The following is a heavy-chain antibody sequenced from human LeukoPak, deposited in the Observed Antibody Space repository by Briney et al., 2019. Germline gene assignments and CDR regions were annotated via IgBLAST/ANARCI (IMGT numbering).Heavy chain of an antibody. CDR2: IYYSGST. Sequence: SETLSPTCTVSGGSISSYYWSWIRQPQGKGLEWMGYIYYSGSTNYNPSLKSRVTISVDTSKNQFSLKLGSVTAADTAVYYCAREPRLNRDNDAFDIWGQGTMVTVSS. CDR3: AREPRLNRDNDAFDI. CDR1: GGSISSYY. J-gene: IGHJ3*02. V-gene: IGHV4-59*01.